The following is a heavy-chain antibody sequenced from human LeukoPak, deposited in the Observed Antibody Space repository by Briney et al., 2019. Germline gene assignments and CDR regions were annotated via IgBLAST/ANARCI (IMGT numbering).Heavy chain of an antibody. D-gene: IGHD7-27*01. CDR2: IGGGGENT. J-gene: IGHJ4*02. CDR1: GFIFSSYA. CDR3: AKVLTGSQDY. V-gene: IGHV3-23*01. Sequence: GGSLRLSCAASGFIFSSYAMSWVRQTPGKGLEWLSTIGGGGENTYYADSVRGRFTISRDNSKNTVYLQMKSLRAEDTAVYFCAKVLTGSQDYWGQGTLVTVSS.